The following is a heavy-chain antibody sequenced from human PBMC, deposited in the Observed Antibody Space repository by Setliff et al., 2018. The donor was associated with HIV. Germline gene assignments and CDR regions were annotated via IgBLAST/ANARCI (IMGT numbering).Heavy chain of an antibody. CDR2: IYNSGST. CDR3: ARLITRGAARPLGGDAFDI. J-gene: IGHJ3*02. CDR1: GYLISGGFY. Sequence: SETLSLTCDVSGYLISGGFYWGWIRQPPGKGLEWIGNIYNSGSTYYNPSLKRRVTISVDTSKKQFSLKLSSVTAADTAVYYCARLITRGAARPLGGDAFDIWGQGTMVTVSS. D-gene: IGHD6-6*01. V-gene: IGHV4-38-2*01.